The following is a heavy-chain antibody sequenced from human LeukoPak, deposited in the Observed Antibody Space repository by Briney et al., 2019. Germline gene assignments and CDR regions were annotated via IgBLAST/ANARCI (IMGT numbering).Heavy chain of an antibody. Sequence: PSETLSLTCTVSGGSISSGGYYWSWIRQHPGKGLEWIGYIYYSGSTYYNPSLKSRVTISVDTSKNQFSLKLSSVTAADTAVYYCARVPGTPYHFDYWGQGTLVTVSS. D-gene: IGHD2-15*01. CDR2: IYYSGST. V-gene: IGHV4-31*03. CDR1: GGSISSGGYY. J-gene: IGHJ4*02. CDR3: ARVPGTPYHFDY.